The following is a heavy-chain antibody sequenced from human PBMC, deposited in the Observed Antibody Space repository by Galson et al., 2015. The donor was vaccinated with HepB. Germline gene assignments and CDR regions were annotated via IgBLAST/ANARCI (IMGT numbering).Heavy chain of an antibody. D-gene: IGHD5-18*01. CDR3: ATYSWSGRKYDAFDI. J-gene: IGHJ3*02. V-gene: IGHV3-7*03. Sequence: SLRLSCAASGFTYSSYWMRWVRQAPGKGLGWVANINQDGSEKYYVDSIRGRFTISRDNARNSLYLQMNSLRVEDTAVYYCATYSWSGRKYDAFDIWGQGTMVTVSS. CDR1: GFTYSSYW. CDR2: INQDGSEK.